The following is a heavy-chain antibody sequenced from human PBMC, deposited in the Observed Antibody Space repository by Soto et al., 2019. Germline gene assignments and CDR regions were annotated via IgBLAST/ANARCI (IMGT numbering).Heavy chain of an antibody. CDR1: GGSISSSSYY. Sequence: SETLSLTCTVSGGSISSSSYYWGWIRQPPGKGLEWIGSIYYSGSTYYNPSLKSRVTISVDTSKNQFSLKLSSVTAADTAVYYCARRLGYCTNGVCYRYYYYYMDVWGKGTTVTVSS. V-gene: IGHV4-39*01. CDR3: ARRLGYCTNGVCYRYYYYYMDV. J-gene: IGHJ6*03. CDR2: IYYSGST. D-gene: IGHD2-8*01.